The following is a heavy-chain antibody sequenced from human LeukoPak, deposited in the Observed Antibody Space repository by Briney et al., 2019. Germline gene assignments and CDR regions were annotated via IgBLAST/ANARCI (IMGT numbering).Heavy chain of an antibody. CDR1: GYTFTNYG. D-gene: IGHD2-2*01. J-gene: IGHJ5*02. CDR3: ARDPGAIVVVPTASYWFDP. Sequence: ASVKVSCKASGYTFTNYGISWVRQAPGQGLEWMGWISAYNGNTNYAQKLQGRVTMTTDTSTSTAYMELRSLRSDDTAVYYCARDPGAIVVVPTASYWFDPWGQGTLVTVSS. CDR2: ISAYNGNT. V-gene: IGHV1-18*01.